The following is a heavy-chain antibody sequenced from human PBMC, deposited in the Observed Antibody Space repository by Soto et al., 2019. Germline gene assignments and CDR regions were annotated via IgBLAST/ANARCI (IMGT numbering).Heavy chain of an antibody. CDR1: GGSFSGYY. J-gene: IGHJ5*02. CDR2: INHSGST. V-gene: IGHV4-34*01. Sequence: SETLSLTCAVYGGSFSGYYWSWIRQPPGKGLEWIGEINHSGSTNYNPSLKSRVTISVDTSKNQFSLKLSSVTAADTAVYYCARGMTGIIRGWFDTWGKGTMVXV. CDR3: ARGMTGIIRGWFDT. D-gene: IGHD3-10*01.